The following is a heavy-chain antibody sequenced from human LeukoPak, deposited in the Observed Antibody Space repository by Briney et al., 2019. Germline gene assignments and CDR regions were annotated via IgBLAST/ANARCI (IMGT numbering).Heavy chain of an antibody. V-gene: IGHV3-64*01. CDR2: ISSNGGST. Sequence: GGSLRLSCAASGFTFSSYAMHWVRQAPGKGLEYVSAISSNGGSTYYANSVKGRFTISRDNSKNTLYLQMGSLRAEDMAVYYCARQGSISAFDFWGRGTLVTVSS. J-gene: IGHJ4*02. CDR3: ARQGSISAFDF. D-gene: IGHD2-21*01. CDR1: GFTFSSYA.